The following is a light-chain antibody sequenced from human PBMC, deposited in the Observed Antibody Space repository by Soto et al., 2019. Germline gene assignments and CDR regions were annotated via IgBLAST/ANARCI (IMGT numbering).Light chain of an antibody. J-gene: IGLJ2*01. CDR3: SSYTSSSTSVV. CDR2: DVS. CDR1: SSDVGGYNY. Sequence: QSALTQPASVSGSPGQSITISCTGTSSDVGGYNYVSWYQQHPGKAPKLMIYDVSNRPSGVSNRFSGSKSGNTASLTISGLQAEDEADYYCSSYTSSSTSVVFGGGHKVTVL. V-gene: IGLV2-14*01.